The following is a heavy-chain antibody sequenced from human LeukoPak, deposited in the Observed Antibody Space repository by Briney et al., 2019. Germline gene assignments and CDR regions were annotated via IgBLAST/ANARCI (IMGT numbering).Heavy chain of an antibody. CDR2: ISYDGSNK. V-gene: IGHV3-30*18. Sequence: GGSLRLSCAASGFTFSSYGIHWVRQAPGKGLEWVAVISYDGSNKYYVDSVKGRFTISRDNSKNTLYLQMNSLRAEDTAVYYCAKSLNYYGSGPYYFDYWGQGTLVTVSS. CDR3: AKSLNYYGSGPYYFDY. D-gene: IGHD3-10*01. J-gene: IGHJ4*02. CDR1: GFTFSSYG.